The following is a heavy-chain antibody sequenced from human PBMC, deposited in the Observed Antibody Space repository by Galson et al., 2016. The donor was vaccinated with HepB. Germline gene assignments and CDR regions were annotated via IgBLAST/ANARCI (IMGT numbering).Heavy chain of an antibody. CDR1: GFTFNAHW. CDR2: IRGDGIVS. V-gene: IGHV3-7*01. J-gene: IGHJ4*02. Sequence: SLRLSCAASGFTFNAHWMNWVRQAPGKGLEWVASIRGDGIVSYYAESVRGRFTISRNNAQNSLYLQMNGLRVDETAVYYCSREMTGSYFHWGQGTLVTVSS. CDR3: SREMTGSYFH. D-gene: IGHD3-10*01.